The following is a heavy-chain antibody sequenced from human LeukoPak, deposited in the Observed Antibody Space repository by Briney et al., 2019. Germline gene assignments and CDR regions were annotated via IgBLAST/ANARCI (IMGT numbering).Heavy chain of an antibody. D-gene: IGHD3-16*01. CDR3: ARGLHYVHPSFDY. V-gene: IGHV3-53*01. CDR1: GFTVSSNY. Sequence: PGGSLRLSCAASGFTVSSNYMSWVRQAPGKGLEWVSVIYSGGSTYYADSVKGRFTISRDNSKNTLYLQMNSLRAEDTAVYYCARGLHYVHPSFDYWGQGTLVTYSS. J-gene: IGHJ4*02. CDR2: IYSGGST.